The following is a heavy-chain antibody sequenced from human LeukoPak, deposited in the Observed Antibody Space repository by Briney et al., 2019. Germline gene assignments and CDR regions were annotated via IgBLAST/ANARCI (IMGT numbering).Heavy chain of an antibody. Sequence: GGSLRLSCAASGFTFSSYWVHWVRQPPGKGLVWVSRINSDGSTTNYADSVKGRFTISRDSAENTLYLQMNSLRVEDTAVYYCTRRVSATRWFDPWGQGTLVTVSS. CDR2: INSDGSTT. J-gene: IGHJ5*02. D-gene: IGHD2-15*01. V-gene: IGHV3-74*01. CDR3: TRRVSATRWFDP. CDR1: GFTFSSYW.